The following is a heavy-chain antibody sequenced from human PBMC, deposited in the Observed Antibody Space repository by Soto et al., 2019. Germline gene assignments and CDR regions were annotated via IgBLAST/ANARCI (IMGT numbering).Heavy chain of an antibody. CDR3: ARGRYRTYYYDSTPPAGAFDI. CDR1: GYTFTSYY. J-gene: IGHJ3*02. V-gene: IGHV1-46*01. Sequence: VSVKVSCKASGYTFTSYYMHWVRQAPGQGLEWMGIINPSGGSTSYAQKFQGRVTMTRDTSTSTVYMELSSLRSEDTAVYYCARGRYRTYYYDSTPPAGAFDIWGQGAMVTVSS. D-gene: IGHD3-22*01. CDR2: INPSGGST.